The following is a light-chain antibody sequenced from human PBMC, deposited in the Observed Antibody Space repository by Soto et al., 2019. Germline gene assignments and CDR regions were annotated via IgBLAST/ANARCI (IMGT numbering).Light chain of an antibody. Sequence: QSALTQPPSASGSPGQSVTISCTGTSSDVGVYNYVSWYQQHPGKAPKLMIYEVSKRPSGVPDRFSGSKSGNTASLTVSGLQAEDEADYYCNSYAGSNNGVFGGGTKVTVL. J-gene: IGLJ3*02. CDR3: NSYAGSNNGV. CDR2: EVS. V-gene: IGLV2-8*01. CDR1: SSDVGVYNY.